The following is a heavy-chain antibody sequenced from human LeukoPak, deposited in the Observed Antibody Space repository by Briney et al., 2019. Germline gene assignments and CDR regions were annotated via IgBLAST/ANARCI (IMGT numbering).Heavy chain of an antibody. V-gene: IGHV3-11*01. CDR1: GFTFSDYY. D-gene: IGHD6-19*01. CDR3: AREVMGVAVTGTIDY. J-gene: IGHJ4*02. CDR2: ISSSGSTI. Sequence: GGSLRLSCAASGFTFSDYYMSWIRQAPGKGLEWVSYISSSGSTIYYADSVKGRFTISRDNAKSSLYLQINSLRGDDTAVYYCAREVMGVAVTGTIDYWGQGTLVTVSS.